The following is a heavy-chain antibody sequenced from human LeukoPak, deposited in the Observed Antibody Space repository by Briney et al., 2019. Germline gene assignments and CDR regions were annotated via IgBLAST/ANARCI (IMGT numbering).Heavy chain of an antibody. CDR1: GYSISSGYY. V-gene: IGHV4-38-2*02. CDR3: ARDLYDSSGYYLFDI. CDR2: IYHSGST. D-gene: IGHD3-22*01. Sequence: SETLSLTCTVSGYSISSGYYWGWIRQPPGKGLEWIGSIYHSGSTYYNPSLKSRVTISVDTSKNHFSLKLSSVTAADTAVYYCARDLYDSSGYYLFDIWGQGTMVTVSS. J-gene: IGHJ3*02.